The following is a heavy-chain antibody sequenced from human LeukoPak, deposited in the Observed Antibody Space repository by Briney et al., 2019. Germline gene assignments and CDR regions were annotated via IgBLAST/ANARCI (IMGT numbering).Heavy chain of an antibody. Sequence: PGGSLRLSCAASGFTFSSYAMSRVRQAPGKGLEWVSAISGSGGSTYYADSVKGRFTISRDNSKNTLYLQMNSLRAEDTAVYYCAKDSSSWYEVWFDPWGQGTLVTVSS. CDR1: GFTFSSYA. CDR2: ISGSGGST. D-gene: IGHD6-13*01. CDR3: AKDSSSWYEVWFDP. V-gene: IGHV3-23*01. J-gene: IGHJ5*02.